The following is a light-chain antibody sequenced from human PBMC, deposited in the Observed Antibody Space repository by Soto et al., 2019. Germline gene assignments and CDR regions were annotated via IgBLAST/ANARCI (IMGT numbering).Light chain of an antibody. V-gene: IGKV1-33*01. Sequence: DIPMTQSPSSLSASVGDRVTITCRASQDISDYLNWYQHKPGKAPKLLIYDAYTLESGVPSRFSGGGSGTHFTFTISSLQPEDIATYYCQHYTTFGQGTKLEI. J-gene: IGKJ2*01. CDR2: DAY. CDR1: QDISDY. CDR3: QHYTT.